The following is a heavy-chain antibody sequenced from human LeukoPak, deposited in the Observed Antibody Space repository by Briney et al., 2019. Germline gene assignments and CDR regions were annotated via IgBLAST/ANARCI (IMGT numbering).Heavy chain of an antibody. V-gene: IGHV3-7*02. CDR1: GITLSSYL. J-gene: IGHJ4*02. CDR3: AILRGGNY. CDR2: INQDGSDK. Sequence: PGGSPRLSCAASGITLSSYLMTWVRQAPGKGLEWVANINQDGSDKYYVDSVKGRFTISRDNAQNSLHLQMDSLRTEDTAVYYCAILRGGNYWGQGTLVTVSS. D-gene: IGHD3-10*01.